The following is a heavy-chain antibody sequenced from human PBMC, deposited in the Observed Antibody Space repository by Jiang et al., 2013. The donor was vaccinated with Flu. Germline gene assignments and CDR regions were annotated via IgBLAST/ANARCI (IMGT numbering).Heavy chain of an antibody. Sequence: GPGLVKPSETLSLTCDVSGDSIADFYCVWIRQSPVRGLEWIGYNYYRGNTNYNPSLSSRVAISVDTSKNQCSLRLTSVTAADTAVYYCAREVVPGNWIDPWAREPWSPSPQ. V-gene: IGHV4-59*03. CDR2: NYYRGNT. D-gene: IGHD3-10*01. CDR3: AREVVPGNWIDP. J-gene: IGHJ5*02. CDR1: GDSIADFY.